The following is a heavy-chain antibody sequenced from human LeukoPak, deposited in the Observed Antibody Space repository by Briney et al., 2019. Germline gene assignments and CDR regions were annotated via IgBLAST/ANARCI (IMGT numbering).Heavy chain of an antibody. Sequence: ASVKVSCKASGGTFSSYAISWVRQAPGQGLEWMGWINPNSGGTNYAQKFQGRVTMTRDTSISTAYMELSRLRSDDTAVYYCARDYGNWFDPWGQGTLVTVSS. J-gene: IGHJ5*02. CDR3: ARDYGNWFDP. CDR2: INPNSGGT. D-gene: IGHD4-17*01. V-gene: IGHV1-2*02. CDR1: GGTFSSYA.